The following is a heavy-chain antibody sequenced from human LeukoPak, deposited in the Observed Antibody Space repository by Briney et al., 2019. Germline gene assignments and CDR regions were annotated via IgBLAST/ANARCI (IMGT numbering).Heavy chain of an antibody. CDR2: IKPDGSAQ. CDR3: ASPYGSGWSGLEH. D-gene: IGHD6-19*01. CDR1: GFTFSNYW. V-gene: IGHV3-7*01. J-gene: IGHJ4*02. Sequence: GGSLRLSCAASGFTFSNYWMNWVRQAPGKGLEWVANIKPDGSAQYYADSVRGRFTISRDSAKNSLFLQMNSLRAEDTAVYHCASPYGSGWSGLEHWGRGTLVTVSS.